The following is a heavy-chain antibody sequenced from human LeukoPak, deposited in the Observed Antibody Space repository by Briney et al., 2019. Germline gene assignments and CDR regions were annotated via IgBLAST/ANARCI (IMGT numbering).Heavy chain of an antibody. CDR1: GGSVSSYY. Sequence: PSETLSLTCIVSGGSVSSYYWSWLRHSPGKGREWIGYVYYSGSTNYNPALKSRVTISLDTSENQFSLKLSSVTAADTAVYYCAREANSPTARYWYFDLWGRGTQVTVSS. D-gene: IGHD2-21*01. V-gene: IGHV4-59*02. CDR3: AREANSPTARYWYFDL. J-gene: IGHJ2*01. CDR2: VYYSGST.